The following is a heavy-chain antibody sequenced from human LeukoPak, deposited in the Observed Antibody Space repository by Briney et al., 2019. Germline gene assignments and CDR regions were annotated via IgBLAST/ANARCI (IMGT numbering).Heavy chain of an antibody. Sequence: SETLSLTCTVSGDSINSYYWSWIRQSAGKGLEWMRHIYTSGSTNYNPSLRSRVTMSVDTSENQFSLKLRSVTAADTAMYYCARGGGNSRPYYYMDVWGKGTTVTVSS. CDR3: ARGGGNSRPYYYMDV. V-gene: IGHV4-4*07. D-gene: IGHD3-10*01. CDR2: IYTSGST. CDR1: GDSINSYY. J-gene: IGHJ6*03.